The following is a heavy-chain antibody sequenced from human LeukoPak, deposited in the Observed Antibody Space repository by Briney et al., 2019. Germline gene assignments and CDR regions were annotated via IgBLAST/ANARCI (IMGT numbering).Heavy chain of an antibody. V-gene: IGHV1-18*01. J-gene: IGHJ4*02. D-gene: IGHD3-22*01. CDR1: GYTFTSYG. CDR2: ISAYNGNT. Sequence: ASVKVSCKASGYTFTSYGISWVRQAPGQGLEWMGWISAYNGNTNYAQKLQGRVTMTTDTSTSTAYMELRSLGSDDTAVYYCARIVSYDSSGYYLDWGQGTLVTVSS. CDR3: ARIVSYDSSGYYLD.